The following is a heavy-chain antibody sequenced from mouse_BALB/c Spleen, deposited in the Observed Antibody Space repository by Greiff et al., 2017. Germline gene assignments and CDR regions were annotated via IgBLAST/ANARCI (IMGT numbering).Heavy chain of an antibody. D-gene: IGHD1-2*01. V-gene: IGHV3-2*02. CDR1: GYSITSDYA. CDR2: ISYSGST. CDR3: ATSLRLYYAMDY. Sequence: EVKLMESGPGLVKPSQSLSLTCTVTGYSITSDYAWNWIRQFPGNKLEWMGYISYSGSTSYNPSLKSRISITRDTSKNQFFLQLNSVTTEDTATYYCATSLRLYYAMDYWGQGTSVTVSS. J-gene: IGHJ4*01.